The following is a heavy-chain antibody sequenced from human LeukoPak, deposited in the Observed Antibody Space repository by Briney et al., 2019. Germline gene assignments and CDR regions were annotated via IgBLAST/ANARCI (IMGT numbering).Heavy chain of an antibody. J-gene: IGHJ6*03. CDR3: ARTAGAVVWYYYMDV. CDR1: GGTFSSYT. V-gene: IGHV1-69*02. CDR2: IIPILGMA. Sequence: GASVKVSCKASGGTFSSYTISWVRQAPGQGLEWMGRIIPILGMANYAQKFQGRVTITADKSTSTAYMELSSLRSEDTAVYYCARTAGAVVWYYYMDVWGKGTTVTVSS. D-gene: IGHD2-2*01.